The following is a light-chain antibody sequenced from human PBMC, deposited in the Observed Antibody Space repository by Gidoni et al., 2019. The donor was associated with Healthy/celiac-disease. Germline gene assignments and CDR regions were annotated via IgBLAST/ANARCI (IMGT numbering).Light chain of an antibody. CDR1: QDISNY. Sequence: DIQMTQSPSSLSASVGDRVTITCQASQDISNYLDWYQQKPGKAPKLLIYDASNLETGVPSRFSGSGSGTDFTLTISSLQPEDIATYYCQQYDNFPRTFGGGTKVEIK. CDR3: QQYDNFPRT. V-gene: IGKV1-33*01. J-gene: IGKJ4*02. CDR2: DAS.